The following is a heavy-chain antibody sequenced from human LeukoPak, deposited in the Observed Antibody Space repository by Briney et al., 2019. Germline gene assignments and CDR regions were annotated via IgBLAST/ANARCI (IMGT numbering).Heavy chain of an antibody. V-gene: IGHV4-30-4*01. CDR2: IYYSGST. J-gene: IGHJ4*02. D-gene: IGHD3-10*01. CDR3: ARMDGSGDEYYFDY. CDR1: GGSISSGDYY. Sequence: PSETLSLTCTVSGGSISSGDYYWSWIRQPPGKGLEWIGYIYYSGSTYYNSSLKSRVTISVDTSKNQFSLKLSSVTAADTAVYYCARMDGSGDEYYFDYWGQGTLVTVSS.